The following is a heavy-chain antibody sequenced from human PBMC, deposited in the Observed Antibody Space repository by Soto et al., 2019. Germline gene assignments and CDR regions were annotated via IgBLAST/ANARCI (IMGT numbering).Heavy chain of an antibody. V-gene: IGHV4-34*01. CDR3: ARGGISHWAYFYYMDV. CDR2: INHLGSI. J-gene: IGHJ6*03. D-gene: IGHD2-21*01. Sequence: SETLSLTCVVSGGSLSDYFWSWIRQPPGMALEWIGEINHLGSINYNPSLKSRVTMSVDTSKNQFSLTLNSVTAADTATYYCARGGISHWAYFYYMDVCDRGTTVTVSS. CDR1: GGSLSDYF.